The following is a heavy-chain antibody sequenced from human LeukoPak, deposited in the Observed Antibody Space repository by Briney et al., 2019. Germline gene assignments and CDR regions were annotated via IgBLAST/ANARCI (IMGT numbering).Heavy chain of an antibody. V-gene: IGHV3-72*01. J-gene: IGHJ4*02. Sequence: PGGSLRLSCAASGFTFSDHYMDWVRQTPGKGLEWVGRTRNKANSYTTEYAASVKGRFTISRDDSKNSLYLQMNSLKTEDTAVYYCAREGDYWGQGTLVTVSS. CDR1: GFTFSDHY. CDR2: TRNKANSYTT. CDR3: AREGDY.